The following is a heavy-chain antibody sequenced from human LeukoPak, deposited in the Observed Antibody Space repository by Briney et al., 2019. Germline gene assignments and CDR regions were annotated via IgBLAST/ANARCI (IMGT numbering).Heavy chain of an antibody. V-gene: IGHV3-48*04. CDR1: GFTFSSYW. D-gene: IGHD3-9*01. Sequence: GGSLRLSCAASGFTFSSYWMSWVRQAPGKGLEWVSYISSSGSTIYYADSVKGRFTISRDNAKNSLYLQMNSLRAEDTAVYYCARVPISTLRYFDWTYYYYGMDVWGQGTTVTVSS. CDR3: ARVPISTLRYFDWTYYYYGMDV. J-gene: IGHJ6*02. CDR2: ISSSGSTI.